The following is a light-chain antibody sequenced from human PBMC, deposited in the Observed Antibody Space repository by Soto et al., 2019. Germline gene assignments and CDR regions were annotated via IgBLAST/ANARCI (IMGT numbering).Light chain of an antibody. CDR1: SRDVGSYNL. CDR3: CSYAGPTTFVL. J-gene: IGLJ2*01. CDR2: EVT. V-gene: IGLV2-23*02. Sequence: QSALTQPASVSGSPGQSITISCTGTSRDVGSYNLVSWYQQHPGKVPKLMIYEVTKRPSGVSNRFSGSKSGITASLTISGLQAEDEADYYCCSYAGPTTFVLFGGGTKLTVL.